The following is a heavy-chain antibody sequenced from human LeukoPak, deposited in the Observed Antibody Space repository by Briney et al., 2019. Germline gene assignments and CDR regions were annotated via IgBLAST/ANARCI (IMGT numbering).Heavy chain of an antibody. V-gene: IGHV1-46*01. Sequence: ASVKVSCKASGYTFTSYYMHWMRQAPGQGPEWMGIINPRGGSTDYSQKFQDRVTMSSDTSTSTVYMELSSLRSADTAVYFCARVGVTAATADYWGQGTLVTVSS. D-gene: IGHD6-25*01. CDR3: ARVGVTAATADY. CDR1: GYTFTSYY. J-gene: IGHJ4*02. CDR2: INPRGGST.